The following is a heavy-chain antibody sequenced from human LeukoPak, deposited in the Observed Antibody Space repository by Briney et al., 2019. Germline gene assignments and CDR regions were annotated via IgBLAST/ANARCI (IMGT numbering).Heavy chain of an antibody. CDR3: ATERPDSRVLDY. Sequence: GGSLRLSCAASGFLFNANHMNWVRQAPGKGLEWVSIIYSSDYIYYADSVKGRFTISRDNSKNTLYLQMNSLRVEDSAVYYCATERPDSRVLDYWGQGRVVTVSS. J-gene: IGHJ4*02. CDR2: IYSSDYI. CDR1: GFLFNANH. D-gene: IGHD3-10*01. V-gene: IGHV3-66*01.